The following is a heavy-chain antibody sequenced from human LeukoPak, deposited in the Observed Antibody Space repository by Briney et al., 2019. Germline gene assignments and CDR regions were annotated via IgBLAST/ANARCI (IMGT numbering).Heavy chain of an antibody. CDR2: IYPGDSDT. D-gene: IGHD3-22*01. J-gene: IGHJ4*02. CDR3: ASLQYYYDSSGYGALDY. CDR1: GYSFTSYS. Sequence: GESLQISCKGSGYSFTSYSIGWVRQMPGKGLEWMGIIYPGDSDTRYSPSFQGQVTISADKSISTAYLQWSSLKASDTAMYYCASLQYYYDSSGYGALDYWGQGTLVTVSS. V-gene: IGHV5-51*01.